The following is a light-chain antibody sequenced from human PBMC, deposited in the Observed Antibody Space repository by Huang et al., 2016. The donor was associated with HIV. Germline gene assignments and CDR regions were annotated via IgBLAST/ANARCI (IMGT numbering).Light chain of an antibody. CDR3: MQALQTPRT. Sequence: DIVMTQSPLSLLVTPGGPATISCRSSQSLLHSNGYNYLDWYLEKPGQSPQLVIYLSSNRASGVPYRFSGSGSVTGFTLKISRVEAEDVGIYYCMQALQTPRTFGQGTRLEIK. V-gene: IGKV2-28*01. CDR1: QSLLHSNGYNY. J-gene: IGKJ5*01. CDR2: LSS.